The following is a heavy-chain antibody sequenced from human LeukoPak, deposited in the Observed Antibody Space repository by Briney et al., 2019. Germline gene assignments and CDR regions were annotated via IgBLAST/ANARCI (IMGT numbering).Heavy chain of an antibody. D-gene: IGHD5-24*01. CDR2: IIPIFGTA. CDR1: GYTFTSYG. Sequence: ASVKVSCKASGYTFTSYGISWVRQAPGQGLEWMGGIIPIFGTANYAQKFQGRVTITADKSTSTAYMELSSLRSEDTAVYYCARGRWLQFHYYYYYMDVWGKGTTVTVSS. V-gene: IGHV1-69*06. J-gene: IGHJ6*03. CDR3: ARGRWLQFHYYYYYMDV.